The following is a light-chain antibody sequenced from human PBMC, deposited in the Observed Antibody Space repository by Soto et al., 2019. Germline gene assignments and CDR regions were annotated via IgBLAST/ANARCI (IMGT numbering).Light chain of an antibody. J-gene: IGKJ4*01. Sequence: EIVMTQSPATLSVSPGERATLSCRASQSVSSNLAWYQQKPGQAPRLLIYDASTRATGIPARFSGSGSGTEYNLTISSLQSEDSAVYYCQQCSWHPFTVTFGGGTKVEIK. CDR1: QSVSSN. V-gene: IGKV3-15*01. CDR3: QQCSWHPFTVT. CDR2: DAS.